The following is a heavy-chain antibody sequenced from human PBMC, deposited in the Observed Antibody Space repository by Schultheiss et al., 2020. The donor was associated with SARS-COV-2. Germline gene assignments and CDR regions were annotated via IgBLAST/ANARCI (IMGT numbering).Heavy chain of an antibody. V-gene: IGHV3-48*04. CDR3: ARVSRGLRTYYYYYGMDV. D-gene: IGHD5-12*01. CDR2: ISSSSSTI. CDR1: GFTFSSYS. J-gene: IGHJ6*02. Sequence: GGSLRLSCAASGFTFSSYSMNWVRQAPGKGLEWVSYISSSSSTIYYADSVKGRFTISRDNAKNSLYLQMNSLRAEDTAVYYCARVSRGLRTYYYYYGMDVWGQGTTVTV.